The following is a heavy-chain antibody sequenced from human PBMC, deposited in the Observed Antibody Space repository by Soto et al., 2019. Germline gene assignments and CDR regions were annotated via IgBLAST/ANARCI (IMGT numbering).Heavy chain of an antibody. V-gene: IGHV4-59*01. CDR1: GGSISSYD. CDR2: IYYSGST. D-gene: IGHD2-15*01. Sequence: SETLSLTCTVSGGSISSYDWSWIRQPPGKGLEWIGYIYYSGSTNYNPSLKSRVTISVDTSKNQFSLKLSSVTAADTAVYYCARWGYCSGGSCPFDYWGQGTLVTVSS. CDR3: ARWGYCSGGSCPFDY. J-gene: IGHJ4*02.